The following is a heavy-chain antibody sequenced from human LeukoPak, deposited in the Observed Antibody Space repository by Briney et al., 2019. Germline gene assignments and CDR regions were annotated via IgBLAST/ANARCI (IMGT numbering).Heavy chain of an antibody. V-gene: IGHV3-30*03. J-gene: IGHJ6*02. CDR1: GFTFSSYW. CDR2: ISYDGSNK. D-gene: IGHD3-10*01. CDR3: ARDLVTMVRGVSGMDV. Sequence: GGSLRLSCAASGFTFSSYWMSWVRQAPGKGLEWVAVISYDGSNKYYADSVKGRFTISRDNSKNTLYLQMNSLRAEDTAVYYCARDLVTMVRGVSGMDVWGQGTTVTVSS.